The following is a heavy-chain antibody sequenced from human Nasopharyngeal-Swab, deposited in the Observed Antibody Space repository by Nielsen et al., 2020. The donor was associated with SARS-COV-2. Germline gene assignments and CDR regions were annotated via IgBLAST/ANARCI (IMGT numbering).Heavy chain of an antibody. CDR3: AREGEYGAYDAPDY. CDR1: GDTFTNSA. D-gene: IGHD5-12*01. CDR2: IVPALGLP. V-gene: IGHV1-69*10. J-gene: IGHJ4*02. Sequence: SVKVSCKTSGDTFTNSAISWVRQAPGQGLNWMGGIVPALGLPNYAQKFRGRVTISADRSTTTSYLELSSLRSEDTAIYYCAREGEYGAYDAPDYWGQGTLVTVSS.